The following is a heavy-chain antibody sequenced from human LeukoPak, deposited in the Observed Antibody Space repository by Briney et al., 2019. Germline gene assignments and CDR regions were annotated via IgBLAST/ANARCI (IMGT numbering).Heavy chain of an antibody. V-gene: IGHV1-18*01. CDR3: AITYYYDSSGYYYGY. Sequence: GASVKVSCKASGYTFTSYGISWVRQAPGQGLEWMGWISAYNGNTNYAQKLQGRVTMTTDTSTSTAYMELRSLRSDDTAVYYRAITYYYDSSGYYYGYWGQGTLVTVSS. D-gene: IGHD3-22*01. CDR2: ISAYNGNT. CDR1: GYTFTSYG. J-gene: IGHJ4*02.